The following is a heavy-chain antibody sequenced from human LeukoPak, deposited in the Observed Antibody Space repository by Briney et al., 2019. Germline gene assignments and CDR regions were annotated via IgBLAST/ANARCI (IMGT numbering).Heavy chain of an antibody. CDR2: IKSKTDGGTT. J-gene: IGHJ6*03. CDR3: TTDLGTLRRHHYYYYYYMDV. Sequence: GGSLRLSCAASGFTFSNAWMSWVRQAPGKGLEGVGRIKSKTDGGTTDYAAPVKGRFTISRDDSKNTLYLQMNSLKTEDTAVYYCTTDLGTLRRHHYYYYYYMDVWGKGTTVTVSS. V-gene: IGHV3-15*01. CDR1: GFTFSNAW.